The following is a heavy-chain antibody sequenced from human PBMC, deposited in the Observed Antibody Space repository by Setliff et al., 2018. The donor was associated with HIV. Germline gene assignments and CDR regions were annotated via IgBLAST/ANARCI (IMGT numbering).Heavy chain of an antibody. CDR2: MNPNSGNT. CDR3: ARGFSVYSSSDPLLNWFDP. V-gene: IGHV1-8*02. Sequence: ASVKVSCKASGYTFTSYDINWVRQATGQGLEWMGWMNPNSGNTGYAQKFQGRVTMTRNTSISTAYMELSSLRSEDTAVYYCARGFSVYSSSDPLLNWFDPWGQGTLVTGSS. CDR1: GYTFTSYD. D-gene: IGHD6-6*01. J-gene: IGHJ5*02.